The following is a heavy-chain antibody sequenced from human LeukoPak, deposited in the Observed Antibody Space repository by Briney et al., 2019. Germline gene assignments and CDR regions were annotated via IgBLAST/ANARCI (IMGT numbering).Heavy chain of an antibody. D-gene: IGHD6-13*01. Sequence: SETLSLTCAVYGGSFSGYYWSWIRQPPGKGLEWIGYIYYSGSTYYNPSLKSRVTISVDTSKNQFSLKLSSVTAADTAVYYCARGVDRGRIAAAGNNWFDPWGQGTLVTVSS. V-gene: IGHV4-34*09. J-gene: IGHJ5*02. CDR2: IYYSGST. CDR3: ARGVDRGRIAAAGNNWFDP. CDR1: GGSFSGYY.